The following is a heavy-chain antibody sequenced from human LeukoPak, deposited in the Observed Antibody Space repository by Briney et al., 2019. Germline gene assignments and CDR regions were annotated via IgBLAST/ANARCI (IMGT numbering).Heavy chain of an antibody. Sequence: PGGSLRLSCAASGFTFSSYEVNWVRQAPGKGLEWVSYISSSGSTIYYADSVKGRFTISRDNAKNSLYLQMNSLRAEDTAVYYCARVQYGSGSYPYTFDYWGQGTLVTVSS. J-gene: IGHJ4*02. V-gene: IGHV3-48*03. CDR3: ARVQYGSGSYPYTFDY. D-gene: IGHD3-10*01. CDR2: ISSSGSTI. CDR1: GFTFSSYE.